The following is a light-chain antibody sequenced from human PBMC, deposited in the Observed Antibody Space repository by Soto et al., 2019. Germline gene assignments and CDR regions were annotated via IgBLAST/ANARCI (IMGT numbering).Light chain of an antibody. CDR3: QQYDNLHLT. CDR1: QDISNY. CDR2: DAS. J-gene: IGKJ4*01. Sequence: DIQMTQSPSSLSASVGDRVTITCQASQDISNYLNWNQQKPGKAPKLLIYDASNLETGVPSRFSGSGSGTDFTFTISSLQPEDIATYYCQQYDNLHLTFGGGTKVEIK. V-gene: IGKV1-33*01.